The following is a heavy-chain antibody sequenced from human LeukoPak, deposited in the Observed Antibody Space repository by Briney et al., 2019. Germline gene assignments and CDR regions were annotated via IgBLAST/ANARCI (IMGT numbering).Heavy chain of an antibody. D-gene: IGHD3-10*01. CDR2: INQDGSDK. CDR3: AKGFGEFS. V-gene: IGHV3-7*04. CDR1: GFTFSDYY. Sequence: GGSLRLSCAASGFTFSDYYMSWVRQAPGKGLEWVANINQDGSDKNYVDSVKGRFTISRDNAKNSLYLQMSSLRAEDTAVCDCAKGFGEFSWGRGTLVTVSS. J-gene: IGHJ5*02.